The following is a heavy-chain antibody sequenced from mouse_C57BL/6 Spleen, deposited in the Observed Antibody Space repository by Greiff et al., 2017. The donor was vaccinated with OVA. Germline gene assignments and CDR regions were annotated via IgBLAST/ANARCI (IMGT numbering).Heavy chain of an antibody. CDR3: TTGGLRRGGYCFDY. J-gene: IGHJ2*01. CDR1: GFNIKDYY. Sequence: VQLQQSRAELVRPGASVKLSCTASGFNIKDYYMHWVKQRPEQGLEWIGRIDPEDGDAEYAPKFQGKATMTADTSSNTAYLQLSSLTSEDTAVYYCTTGGLRRGGYCFDYWGQGTTLTVSS. CDR2: IDPEDGDA. D-gene: IGHD2-2*01. V-gene: IGHV14-1*01.